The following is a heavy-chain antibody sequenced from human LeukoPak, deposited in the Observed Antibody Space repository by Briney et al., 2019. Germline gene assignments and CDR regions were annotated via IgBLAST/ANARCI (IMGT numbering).Heavy chain of an antibody. CDR2: IHYSGRT. V-gene: IGHV4-59*08. J-gene: IGHJ4*02. CDR3: ATLRGSATAVFDT. CDR1: GGARNSHY. Sequence: SETLSLTCSISGGARNSHYWSWIRQSPGKGLEWIAYIHYSGRTDYSPSLKSRVAISLDTPKTQVSLTMISVTAADSAVYYCATLRGSATAVFDTWGLGTRVTVSS. D-gene: IGHD2-21*02.